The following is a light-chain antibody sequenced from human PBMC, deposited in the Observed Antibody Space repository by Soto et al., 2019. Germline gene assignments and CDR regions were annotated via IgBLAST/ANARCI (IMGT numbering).Light chain of an antibody. CDR1: RGISSY. Sequence: DIQLTQSPSFLSASVGDRVNITCRASRGISSYLAWFQQIPGKPPKLVIYAASTLQPGVPSRFSGGGSGTEFTLTISSLQPEDFATYYCQQLDSYPYTFGQGTKLETK. V-gene: IGKV1-9*01. J-gene: IGKJ2*01. CDR3: QQLDSYPYT. CDR2: AAS.